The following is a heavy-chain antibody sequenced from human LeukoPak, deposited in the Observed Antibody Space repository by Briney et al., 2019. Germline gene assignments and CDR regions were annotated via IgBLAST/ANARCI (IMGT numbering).Heavy chain of an antibody. J-gene: IGHJ1*01. Sequence: GGSLRLSCAASGFTFSSYAMSWGRQAPGKGLEWVSGISGSGDSTYYADSVKGRFTISRDNPKNTLYLQMNSLRAEDTAVYYCAKDPRYCSGGSCLLGYFQHWGQGTLVTVSS. CDR3: AKDPRYCSGGSCLLGYFQH. V-gene: IGHV3-23*01. CDR2: ISGSGDST. CDR1: GFTFSSYA. D-gene: IGHD2-15*01.